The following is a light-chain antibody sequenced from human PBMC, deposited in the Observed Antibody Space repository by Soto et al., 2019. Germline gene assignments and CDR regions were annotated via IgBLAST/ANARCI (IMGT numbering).Light chain of an antibody. CDR2: GTS. CDR3: QQYYDWPPKT. V-gene: IGKV3-15*01. J-gene: IGKJ1*01. Sequence: EIVMTQSPATLSVSPGERATLSCRASQSISGNLAWYQQKPGQAPRLLIYGTSTRATGIPARFSGSASGTEFTLTISSLQSEDIAVYYCQQYYDWPPKTFGQGTKVEIK. CDR1: QSISGN.